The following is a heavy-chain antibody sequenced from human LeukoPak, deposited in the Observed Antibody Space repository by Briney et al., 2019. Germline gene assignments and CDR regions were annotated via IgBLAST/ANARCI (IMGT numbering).Heavy chain of an antibody. CDR1: GFTFSNYA. J-gene: IGHJ1*01. Sequence: SVGSLRLSCAASGFTFSNYAMNWVRQAPGKGLEWVSAISGSGGSTYYADSVKGRFTISRDNSKNTLYLQMNSLRAEDTAVYYCAKEGGGHWRQQYFQHLGEGNLVTVSS. V-gene: IGHV3-23*01. CDR3: AKEGGGHWRQQYFQH. D-gene: IGHD1-1*01. CDR2: ISGSGGST.